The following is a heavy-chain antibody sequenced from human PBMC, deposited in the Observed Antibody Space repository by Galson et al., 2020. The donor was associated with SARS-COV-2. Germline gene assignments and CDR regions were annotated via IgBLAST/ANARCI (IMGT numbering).Heavy chain of an antibody. V-gene: IGHV4-34*01. Sequence: SQASETLSLTCAVYVDPFHGYYWSLIRQPPGKGLEWIGEINDSGSTNYNSSLKSRVTISVDTSKKKFSRKLSSVTAADTAVYYCARGSSYYNLGTYYRRRISFLWFEPWGQGTLVTVSS. CDR2: INDSGST. CDR3: ARGSSYYNLGTYYRRRISFLWFEP. D-gene: IGHD3-10*01. CDR1: VDPFHGYY. J-gene: IGHJ5*02.